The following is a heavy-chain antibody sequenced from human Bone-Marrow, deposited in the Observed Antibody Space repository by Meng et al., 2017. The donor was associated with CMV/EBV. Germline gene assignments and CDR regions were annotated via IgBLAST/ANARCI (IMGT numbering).Heavy chain of an antibody. V-gene: IGHV1-8*01. CDR3: AREFPSSIWSGYYTYAFDI. Sequence: ASVKVSCKASGYTFSYYDIIWVRQASGQGLEWVGWMNPNRGNTAYAQKFQGRVTMTRDTSTSIAYMELSSLRSGDTAVYYCAREFPSSIWSGYYTYAFDIWGQGTMVTVSS. D-gene: IGHD3-3*01. CDR1: GYTFSYYD. J-gene: IGHJ3*02. CDR2: MNPNRGNT.